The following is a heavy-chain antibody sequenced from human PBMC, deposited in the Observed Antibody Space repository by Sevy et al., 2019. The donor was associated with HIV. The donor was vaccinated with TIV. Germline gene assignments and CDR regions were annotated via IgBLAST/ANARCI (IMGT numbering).Heavy chain of an antibody. V-gene: IGHV4-59*01. CDR3: ARSIAAPRGMDV. Sequence: SETLSLTCTVSGDSISSYYWNWIRQPPGKGLEWIGYIFYNGITNYNPSLKSRVTISVDTSKNQFSLKLSSVTASDTAVYYCARSIAAPRGMDVWGQGTTVTVSS. D-gene: IGHD6-6*01. CDR1: GDSISSYY. CDR2: IFYNGIT. J-gene: IGHJ6*02.